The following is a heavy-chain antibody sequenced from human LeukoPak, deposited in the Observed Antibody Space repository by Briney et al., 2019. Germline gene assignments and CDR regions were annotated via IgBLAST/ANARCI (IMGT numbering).Heavy chain of an antibody. Sequence: GGSLRLSCAASGFTFDDYAMHWVRQAPGKGLEWVSGISWNSGSIGYADSVTGRFTISRDNAKNSLYLQMNSLRAEDTALYYCVKDTSRAGYSGYDLGGAFDYWGQGTLVTVSS. CDR3: VKDTSRAGYSGYDLGGAFDY. CDR2: ISWNSGSI. J-gene: IGHJ4*02. D-gene: IGHD5-12*01. V-gene: IGHV3-9*01. CDR1: GFTFDDYA.